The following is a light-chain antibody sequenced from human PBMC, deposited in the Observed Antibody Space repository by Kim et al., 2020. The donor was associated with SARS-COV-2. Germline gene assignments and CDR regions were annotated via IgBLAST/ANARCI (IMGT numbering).Light chain of an antibody. J-gene: IGLJ1*01. V-gene: IGLV3-19*01. Sequence: GQTVRITCQGNSLRSYYASWYQQKPGQAPVLVIYGKNNRPSGIPDRFSGSSSGNTASLTITGAQAEDEADYYCNSRDSSGNHHYVFGTGTKVTVL. CDR2: GKN. CDR3: NSRDSSGNHHYV. CDR1: SLRSYY.